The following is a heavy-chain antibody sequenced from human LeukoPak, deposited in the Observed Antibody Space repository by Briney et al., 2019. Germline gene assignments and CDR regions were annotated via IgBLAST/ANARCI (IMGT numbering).Heavy chain of an antibody. CDR3: ARGAGEDYGAFDI. Sequence: SETLSLTCAVYGGSFSGYYWSWIRQPPGKGLEWIGEINHSGSTNYNPSLKSRVTISVDTSKNQFSLKLSSVTAADTAVYYCARGAGEDYGAFDIWGQGTMVTVSS. D-gene: IGHD4-17*01. CDR1: GGSFSGYY. V-gene: IGHV4-34*01. J-gene: IGHJ3*02. CDR2: INHSGST.